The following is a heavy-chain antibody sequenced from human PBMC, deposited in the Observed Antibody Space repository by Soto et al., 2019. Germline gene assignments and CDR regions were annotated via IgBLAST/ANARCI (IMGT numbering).Heavy chain of an antibody. CDR1: GFTFSSYG. Sequence: GGSLRLSCAASGFTFSSYGMHWVRQAPGKGLEWVAVISYDGSNKYYADSVKGRFTISRDNSKNTLYLQMNSLRAEDTAVYYCAKDSCYYDSSGYCLYFDYWGQGTLVTVSS. CDR3: AKDSCYYDSSGYCLYFDY. J-gene: IGHJ4*02. V-gene: IGHV3-30*18. CDR2: ISYDGSNK. D-gene: IGHD3-22*01.